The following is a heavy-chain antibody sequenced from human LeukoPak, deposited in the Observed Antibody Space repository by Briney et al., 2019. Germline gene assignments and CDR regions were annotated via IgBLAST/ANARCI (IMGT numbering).Heavy chain of an antibody. Sequence: GGSLRLSCAASGFTFSNAWMSWVRQAPGKGLEWVGRIKSKTDGGTTDYAAPVKGRFTISRDDSKNTLYLQMNSLKTEDTAVYYCTTGYYYDSSGSGSGRSGRYYFDYWGQGTLVTVSS. V-gene: IGHV3-15*01. D-gene: IGHD3-22*01. CDR2: IKSKTDGGTT. CDR1: GFTFSNAW. J-gene: IGHJ4*02. CDR3: TTGYYYDSSGSGSGRSGRYYFDY.